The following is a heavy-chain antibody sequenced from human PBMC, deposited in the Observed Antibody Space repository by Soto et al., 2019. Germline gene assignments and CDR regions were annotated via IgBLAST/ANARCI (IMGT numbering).Heavy chain of an antibody. CDR2: IKPDGSER. D-gene: IGHD2-2*01. V-gene: IGHV3-7*01. J-gene: IGHJ3*02. CDR3: ARSNAIAM. CDR1: GFIFSNDW. Sequence: EVQLVESGGGFVQPGGSLRLSCAASGFIFSNDWMTWVRQAPGKGLEWVANIKPDGSERYYVDSVKGRFTISRDDAKNSLYLQMNSLRAEDTALYYCARSNAIAMWGQGTMVTVSS.